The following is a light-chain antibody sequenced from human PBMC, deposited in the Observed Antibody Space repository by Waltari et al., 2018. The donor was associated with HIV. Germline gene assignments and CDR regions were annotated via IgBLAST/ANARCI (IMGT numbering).Light chain of an antibody. J-gene: IGLJ2*01. CDR3: GTWDSSLTAGV. CDR1: SSNIGINY. V-gene: IGLV1-51*01. Sequence: QSVLTQPPSVSAAPGQKVTISCSGSSSNIGINYVSWYQQPPGTAPKLLLFDNHKRPSGIPDRFSGSKSGTSATLGITGLQAGDEADYYCGTWDSSLTAGVFGGGTNLTVL. CDR2: DNH.